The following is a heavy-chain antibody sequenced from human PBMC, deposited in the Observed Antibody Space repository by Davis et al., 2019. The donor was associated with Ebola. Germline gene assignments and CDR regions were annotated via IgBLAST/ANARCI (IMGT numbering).Heavy chain of an antibody. J-gene: IGHJ3*02. Sequence: GGSLRLSCAVSGFTFSNDDIKWVRQAPGKGLEWVSSISSSGSYLYYAESVKGRFTISRDNAKNSLTLQMNSLGAEDTAVYYCARGRRLLADAFHIWGQGTMVTASS. D-gene: IGHD2-8*02. CDR1: GFTFSNDD. V-gene: IGHV3-21*01. CDR3: ARGRRLLADAFHI. CDR2: ISSSGSYL.